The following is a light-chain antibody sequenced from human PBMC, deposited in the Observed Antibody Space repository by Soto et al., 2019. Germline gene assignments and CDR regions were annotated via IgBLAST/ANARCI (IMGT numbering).Light chain of an antibody. Sequence: QSALTQPASVSGSLGQSITISCTGTSSDIAGYNYVSWYQQHPGKAPKLMIYEVSYRPSGVSNRFSGSKSGNTASLTISGLQAEDEADYYCSSYTDTITMFGGGTKLTVL. J-gene: IGLJ3*02. CDR1: SSDIAGYNY. CDR3: SSYTDTITM. V-gene: IGLV2-14*01. CDR2: EVS.